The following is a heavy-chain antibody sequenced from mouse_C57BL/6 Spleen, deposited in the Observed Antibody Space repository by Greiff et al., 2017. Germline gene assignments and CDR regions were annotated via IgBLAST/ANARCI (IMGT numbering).Heavy chain of an antibody. D-gene: IGHD2-3*01. V-gene: IGHV3-6*01. Sequence: EVQLQQSGPGLVKPSQSLSLTCSVTGYSITSGYYWNWIRQFPGNKLEWMGYISYDGSNNYNPSLKNRISITRDTSKNQFFLKLNSVTTEDTATYYCARLGDGYYATFDYWGQGTTLTVSS. J-gene: IGHJ2*01. CDR2: ISYDGSN. CDR3: ARLGDGYYATFDY. CDR1: GYSITSGYY.